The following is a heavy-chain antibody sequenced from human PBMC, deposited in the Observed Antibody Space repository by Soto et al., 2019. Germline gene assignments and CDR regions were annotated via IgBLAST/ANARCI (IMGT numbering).Heavy chain of an antibody. J-gene: IGHJ4*02. D-gene: IGHD1-26*01. CDR2: ISAHRGHT. CDR3: ASDGDQWDQRFCDN. CDR1: GHISGHYG. Sequence: QVQLVQSAPELTKPGASVKVSCRVSGHISGHYGISWVRLRAGQGLEWMGWISAHRGHTNYAHKFRGRVTMTTDPSTAPVSMELTNLLSDDTAVYVCASDGDQWDQRFCDNWGQGTLVTVSS. V-gene: IGHV1-18*01.